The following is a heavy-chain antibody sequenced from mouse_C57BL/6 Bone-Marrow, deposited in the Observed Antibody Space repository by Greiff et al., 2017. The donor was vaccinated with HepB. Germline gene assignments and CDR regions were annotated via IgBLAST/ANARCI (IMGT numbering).Heavy chain of an antibody. CDR3: AGGGLWGFAY. CDR1: GYSITSGYD. D-gene: IGHD1-1*02. V-gene: IGHV3-1*01. Sequence: VQLKESGPGMVKPSQSLSLTCTVTGYSITSGYDWHWIRHFPGNKLEWMGYISYSGSTNYNPSLKSRISITHDTSKNHFFLKLNSVTTEDTATYYCAGGGLWGFAYWGQGTLVTVSA. CDR2: ISYSGST. J-gene: IGHJ3*01.